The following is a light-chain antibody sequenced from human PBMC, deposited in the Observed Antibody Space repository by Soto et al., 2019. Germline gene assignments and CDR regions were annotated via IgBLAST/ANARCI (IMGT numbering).Light chain of an antibody. J-gene: IGLJ1*01. CDR3: GTWDSSLSAYV. CDR1: SSNIGNNY. CDR2: DNN. Sequence: QSVLTQPPSVSAAPGQKVTISCYGSSSNIGNNYVSCYQQLPGTAPKLLIYDNNKRPSGIPDRFSGSKSGTSATLGITGLQTGDEADYYCGTWDSSLSAYVFGTGTKVTVL. V-gene: IGLV1-51*01.